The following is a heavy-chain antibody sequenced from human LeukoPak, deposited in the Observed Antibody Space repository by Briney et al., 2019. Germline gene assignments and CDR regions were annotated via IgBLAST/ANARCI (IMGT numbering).Heavy chain of an antibody. D-gene: IGHD2-15*01. J-gene: IGHJ4*02. V-gene: IGHV3-74*01. CDR3: TRALGGSYSDQ. CDR2: IKGDGSTT. CDR1: GFTFSEFN. Sequence: GGSLRLSCAASGFTFSEFNMNWVRQAPGKGLVWVSRIKGDGSTTTYADSVKGRFTISRDNAKKTLYLQMNSLRAEDTAVYYCTRALGGSYSDQWGQGTLVTVSS.